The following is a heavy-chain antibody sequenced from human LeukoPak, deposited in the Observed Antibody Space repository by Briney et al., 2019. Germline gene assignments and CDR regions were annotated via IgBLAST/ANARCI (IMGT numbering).Heavy chain of an antibody. CDR1: GDSISGYY. J-gene: IGHJ4*02. CDR2: IYTSGGT. V-gene: IGHV4-4*09. Sequence: PSETQSLTCTVSGDSISGYYWSWIRQPPGKGLEWIGYIYTSGGTNYIPSLKGRVTISIDTSKNQFSLKLSSVTAADSAVYNCARLTRLSTSPDRYYLDYWGQGTLVTVSS. D-gene: IGHD6-6*01. CDR3: ARLTRLSTSPDRYYLDY.